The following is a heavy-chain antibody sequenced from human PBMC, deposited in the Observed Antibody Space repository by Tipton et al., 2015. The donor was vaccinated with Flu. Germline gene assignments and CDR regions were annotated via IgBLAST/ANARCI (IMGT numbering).Heavy chain of an antibody. Sequence: SLRLSCAASGFTFSSYAMSWVRQAPGKGLEWVSAISGSGGSTYYADSVKGRFTISRDNSKNTLYLQMNSLRAEDTAVYYCARASGKWELGFDYWGQGTLVTVSS. J-gene: IGHJ4*02. V-gene: IGHV3-23*01. CDR1: GFTFSSYA. CDR3: ARASGKWELGFDY. CDR2: ISGSGGST. D-gene: IGHD1-26*01.